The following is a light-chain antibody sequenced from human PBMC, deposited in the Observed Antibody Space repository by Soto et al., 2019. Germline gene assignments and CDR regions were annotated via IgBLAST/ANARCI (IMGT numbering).Light chain of an antibody. CDR2: AAS. J-gene: IGKJ3*01. CDR1: QGIRND. V-gene: IGKV1-6*01. Sequence: AIQMTQSPSSLAASLGDRVTITCRASQGIRNDLDWFQQKPGKAPKLLIYAASNLQSGVPARFRGSGSGTDFTLTISSLQPEDVDTYYCLQKYFYPFTFGPGTKVDIK. CDR3: LQKYFYPFT.